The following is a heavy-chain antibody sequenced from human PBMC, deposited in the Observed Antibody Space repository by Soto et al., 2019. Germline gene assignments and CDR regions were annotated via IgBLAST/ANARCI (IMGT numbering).Heavy chain of an antibody. Sequence: GGSLRLSCAASGFTFSSYAMSWVRQAPGKGLEWVSAISGSGGSTYYADSVKGRFTISRDNSKNTLYLQMNSLRAEDTAVYYCAKAGSIVEMATISFDYWGQGTLVTVSS. CDR1: GFTFSSYA. V-gene: IGHV3-23*01. J-gene: IGHJ4*02. CDR2: ISGSGGST. CDR3: AKAGSIVEMATISFDY. D-gene: IGHD5-12*01.